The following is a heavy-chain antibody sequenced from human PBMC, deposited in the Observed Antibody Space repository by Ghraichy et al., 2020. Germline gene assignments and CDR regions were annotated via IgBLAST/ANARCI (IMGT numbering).Heavy chain of an antibody. CDR3: TTVGYSSSWPQDYYYGMDV. CDR2: SKSKSDGGTT. J-gene: IGHJ6*02. Sequence: VGGVGGGPGEGVGWVGRSKSKSDGGTTDYAAPVKGRFTISRDDSKNTLYLQMNSLKTEDTAVYYCTTVGYSSSWPQDYYYGMDVWGQGTTVTVSS. D-gene: IGHD6-13*01. V-gene: IGHV3-15*01.